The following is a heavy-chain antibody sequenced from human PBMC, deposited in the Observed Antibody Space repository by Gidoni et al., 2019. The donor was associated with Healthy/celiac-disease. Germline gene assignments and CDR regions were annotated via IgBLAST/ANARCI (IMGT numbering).Heavy chain of an antibody. V-gene: IGHV3-9*01. CDR3: AKDILRYFDWLLPYFQH. CDR2: ISWNSGSI. CDR1: GFTLDDYA. Sequence: EVQLVASGGGLVQPGWSLRLSCAASGFTLDDYAMHWVRQAPGKGLEWVSGISWNSGSIGYADSVKGRFNISRDNAKNSLYLQMNSLRAEDTALYYCAKDILRYFDWLLPYFQHWGQGTLVTVSS. D-gene: IGHD3-9*01. J-gene: IGHJ1*01.